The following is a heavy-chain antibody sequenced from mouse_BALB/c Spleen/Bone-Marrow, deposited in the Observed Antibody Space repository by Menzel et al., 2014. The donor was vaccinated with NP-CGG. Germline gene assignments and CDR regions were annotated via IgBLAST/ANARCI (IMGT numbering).Heavy chain of an antibody. J-gene: IGHJ3*01. CDR1: GFAFSSYD. CDR2: ISSGGGST. Sequence: VQLQHSGGGLVKPGGSLKLSCAASGFAFSSYDMSWVRQTPEKRLEWVAYISSGGGSTYYSDTVKGRFTISRDNAKNTLYLQMSSLKSEDTAMYYCARQILRGFAYWGQGTLVTVSA. V-gene: IGHV5-12-1*01. D-gene: IGHD1-1*01. CDR3: ARQILRGFAY.